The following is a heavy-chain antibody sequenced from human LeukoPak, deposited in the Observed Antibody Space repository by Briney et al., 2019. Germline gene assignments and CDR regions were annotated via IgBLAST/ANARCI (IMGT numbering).Heavy chain of an antibody. CDR2: IYDSGTT. CDR1: GGSISNGGYY. Sequence: SETLSLTCTVSGGSISNGGYYWSWIRQHPGKGLEWIGYIYDSGTTYYNPALQSRVTISVDTSDNQFSLKLRSLTAADTAVYYCARGGDRRGFDYWGQGTLITVSS. D-gene: IGHD1-14*01. V-gene: IGHV4-31*03. CDR3: ARGGDRRGFDY. J-gene: IGHJ4*02.